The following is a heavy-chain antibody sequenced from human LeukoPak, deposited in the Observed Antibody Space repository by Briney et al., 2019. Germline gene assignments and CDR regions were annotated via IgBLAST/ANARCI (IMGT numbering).Heavy chain of an antibody. J-gene: IGHJ4*02. CDR3: ARDQVVTAIFDY. V-gene: IGHV1-2*02. Sequence: ASVKVSCKASGYTFTGFYMHWVRQAPGQGLEWMGWINPNSVVANYAKKFQGRVTMTWDTSISTAYMELRRLRSDDTAVYYCARDQVVTAIFDYWGQGTLVTVSP. CDR2: INPNSVVA. CDR1: GYTFTGFY. D-gene: IGHD2-21*02.